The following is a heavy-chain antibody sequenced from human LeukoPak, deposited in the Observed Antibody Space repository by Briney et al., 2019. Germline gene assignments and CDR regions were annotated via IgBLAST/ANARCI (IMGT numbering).Heavy chain of an antibody. Sequence: CKASGDTFTSYDINWVRQATGQGREWMGWMNPNSGNTGNAQKFQGRVTMTRNTSISTAYMELSSLRSEDTAVYYSASGGRYCSSTSCYIWFDRWGQGTLVTVSS. CDR3: ASGGRYCSSTSCYIWFDR. V-gene: IGHV1-8*01. CDR2: MNPNSGNT. J-gene: IGHJ5*02. D-gene: IGHD2-2*02. CDR1: GDTFTSYD.